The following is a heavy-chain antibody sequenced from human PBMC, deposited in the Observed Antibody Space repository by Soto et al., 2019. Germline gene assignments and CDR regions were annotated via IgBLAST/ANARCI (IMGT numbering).Heavy chain of an antibody. CDR2: ISSSSSYI. CDR1: GFTFSSYS. Sequence: EVQLVESGGGLVKPGGSLGLSCAASGFTFSSYSLNWVRQPPGKGLEWVSSISSSSSYIYYADSVKGRFTISRDNAKNSLYLQMNSLRAEDTAVYYCARASTAAGTDHDYWGQGTLVTVSS. D-gene: IGHD6-13*01. V-gene: IGHV3-21*01. J-gene: IGHJ4*02. CDR3: ARASTAAGTDHDY.